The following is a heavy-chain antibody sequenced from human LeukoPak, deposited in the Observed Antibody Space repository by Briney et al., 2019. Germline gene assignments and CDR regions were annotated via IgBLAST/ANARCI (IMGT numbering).Heavy chain of an antibody. Sequence: SQTLSLTCIVSGGPISRGSYYWTWIPQPAAKGLEWIRRVCTSGSTNYNPSLKSRVTISVDTSKNQFSLKLSSVTAADTAVYYCAREKGYYDSSGYYGYYYYMGVWGKGTTVTVFS. V-gene: IGHV4-61*02. D-gene: IGHD3-22*01. CDR2: VCTSGST. J-gene: IGHJ6*03. CDR3: AREKGYYDSSGYYGYYYYMGV. CDR1: GGPISRGSYY.